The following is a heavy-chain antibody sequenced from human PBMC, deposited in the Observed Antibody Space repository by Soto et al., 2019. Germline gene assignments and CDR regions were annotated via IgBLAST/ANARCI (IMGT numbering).Heavy chain of an antibody. D-gene: IGHD3-16*01. J-gene: IGHJ4*02. CDR2: IYYSGTT. CDR3: ARSQRGRTAFTFDY. V-gene: IGHV4-61*01. CDR1: GDSVSNDNYY. Sequence: QVQLQESGPGLVKPSETLSLTCAVSGDSVSNDNYYWSWIRQPPGKGLEWIGYIYYSGTTNCNSYLKSRLSLSVDMSKNQFSLKLASVTAADTAVYFCARSQRGRTAFTFDYWGQGALVTVSS.